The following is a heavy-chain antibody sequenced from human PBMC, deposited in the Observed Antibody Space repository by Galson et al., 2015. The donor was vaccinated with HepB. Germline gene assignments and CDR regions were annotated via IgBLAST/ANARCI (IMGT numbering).Heavy chain of an antibody. D-gene: IGHD1-14*01. CDR1: GVTIPSYS. Sequence: SLRLSCAASGVTIPSYSMNWVRKAPGKGLEWLAYFSAGSTPIYFAASVRGRFTISRDNAKNFFYLHMNILRCEDTSVYYCAINPSSYDYYNMDVWGHGTTVTVSS. V-gene: IGHV3-48*01. J-gene: IGHJ6*02. CDR2: FSAGSTPI. CDR3: AINPSSYDYYNMDV.